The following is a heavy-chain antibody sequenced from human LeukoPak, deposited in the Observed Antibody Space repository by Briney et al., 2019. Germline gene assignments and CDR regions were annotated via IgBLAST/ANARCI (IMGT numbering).Heavy chain of an antibody. V-gene: IGHV1-69*05. D-gene: IGHD3-10*01. CDR1: GGTFSSYA. J-gene: IGHJ6*02. CDR2: IIPIFGTA. Sequence: SVKVSCKASGGTFSSYAISWVRQAPGQGLEWMGGIIPIFGTANYAQKFQGRVTITTDESTSTAYMELSSLRSDDTAVYYCARDRGIWFGEYYYYGMDVWGQGTTVTVSS. CDR3: ARDRGIWFGEYYYYGMDV.